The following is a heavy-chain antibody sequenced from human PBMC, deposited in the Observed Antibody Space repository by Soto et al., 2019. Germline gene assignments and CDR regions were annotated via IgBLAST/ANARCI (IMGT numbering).Heavy chain of an antibody. Sequence: LSLTCAISGDSVSGNSAAWNWIRRSPSRGLEWLGRTYYRSKWYNDYAVSVKSRITVTPDPSKNQFSLHLNSVTPEDTAVYYCPRQFPYYESSDSYFDYWGQGALLTVSS. CDR3: PRQFPYYESSDSYFDY. CDR1: GDSVSGNSAA. CDR2: TYYRSKWYN. D-gene: IGHD3-16*01. V-gene: IGHV6-1*01. J-gene: IGHJ4*02.